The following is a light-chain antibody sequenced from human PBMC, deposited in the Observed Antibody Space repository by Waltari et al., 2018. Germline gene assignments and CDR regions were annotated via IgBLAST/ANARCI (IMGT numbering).Light chain of an antibody. Sequence: EIVLTQSPGTLSLSQGERAILPCRASQSVGRTLAWYQQKPGQAPRLLIYGASNRATGIPDRFSGSGSGTDFSLTISRLEPEDFSVYYCQHYVRLPVTFGQGTRVEI. J-gene: IGKJ1*01. CDR3: QHYVRLPVT. CDR1: QSVGRT. CDR2: GAS. V-gene: IGKV3-20*01.